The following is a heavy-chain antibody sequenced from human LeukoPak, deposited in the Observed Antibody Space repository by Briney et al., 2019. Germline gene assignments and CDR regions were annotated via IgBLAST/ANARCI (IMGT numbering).Heavy chain of an antibody. CDR2: IYSGGST. CDR3: AKEMATMNAFDI. CDR1: GFTVSSNY. D-gene: IGHD5-24*01. J-gene: IGHJ3*02. V-gene: IGHV3-66*01. Sequence: GGSLRLSCAASGFTVSSNYMSWVRQAPGKGLEWVSVIYSGGSTDYKDSVKDRFIISGDNSKNTLYLQMNSLRAEDTAVYYCAKEMATMNAFDIWGQGTMVTVSS.